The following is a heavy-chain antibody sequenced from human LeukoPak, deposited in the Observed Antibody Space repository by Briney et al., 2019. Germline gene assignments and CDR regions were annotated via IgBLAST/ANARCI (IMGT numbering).Heavy chain of an antibody. CDR1: GFTFSTYA. V-gene: IGHV3-23*01. Sequence: GGSLRLSCVASGFTFSTYAMSWVRQAPGKGLEWVSTISDSGANTYYADSVRGRFTISRDNSKNTLYLQKNSLRADDTAIYYCAKSMTLQWRGFFDLWGRGTHVTVSS. CDR2: ISDSGANT. J-gene: IGHJ2*01. CDR3: AKSMTLQWRGFFDL. D-gene: IGHD6-19*01.